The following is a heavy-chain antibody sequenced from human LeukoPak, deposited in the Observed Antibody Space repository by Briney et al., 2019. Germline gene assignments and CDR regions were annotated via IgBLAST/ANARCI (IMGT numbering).Heavy chain of an antibody. D-gene: IGHD6-13*01. CDR1: GGSFSGFY. Sequence: SETLSLTCAVYGGSFSGFYWSWIRQPPGKGLEWIGEINHSGSTNYNPSLKSRVTISVDTSKNQFSLKLSSVTAADTAVYYCARVRGIAAADVWGQGTTVTASS. CDR3: ARVRGIAAADV. V-gene: IGHV4-34*01. J-gene: IGHJ6*02. CDR2: INHSGST.